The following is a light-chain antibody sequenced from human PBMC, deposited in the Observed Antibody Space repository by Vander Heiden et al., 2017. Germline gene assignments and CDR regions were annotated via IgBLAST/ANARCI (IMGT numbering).Light chain of an antibody. Sequence: DIQMTQSPSSLSASVGDRVTISCRASQGISKYLAWYQQKPGKIPKLLIYGASTLQSGVPPRFSGSGSGTDFTLTISSLQPEDVATYYCQKDNSAPVTFGPGTKVDLK. V-gene: IGKV1-27*01. J-gene: IGKJ3*01. CDR3: QKDNSAPVT. CDR2: GAS. CDR1: QGISKY.